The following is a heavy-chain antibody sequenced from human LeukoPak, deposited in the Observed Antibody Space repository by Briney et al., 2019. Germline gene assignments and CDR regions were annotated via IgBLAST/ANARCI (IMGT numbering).Heavy chain of an antibody. V-gene: IGHV4-4*07. Sequence: PSETLSLTCTVSGDSISGYYWSWIRQPAGKGLEWIGRIYTSGSTKYNPSFQGRVTMSLDTSKTQFSLRLSSVTAADTAIYYCAKYKFGSDYFSNWGQGTLVTVSS. CDR1: GDSISGYY. J-gene: IGHJ4*02. CDR3: AKYKFGSDYFSN. D-gene: IGHD2/OR15-2a*01. CDR2: IYTSGST.